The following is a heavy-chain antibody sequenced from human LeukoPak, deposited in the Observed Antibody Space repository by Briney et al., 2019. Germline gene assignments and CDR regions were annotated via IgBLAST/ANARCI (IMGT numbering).Heavy chain of an antibody. V-gene: IGHV1-2*02. J-gene: IGHJ5*02. CDR3: ARESPGIAVAGNLNWFDP. D-gene: IGHD6-19*01. CDR2: INPNRGGT. CDR1: GYTFTGYY. Sequence: ASVKVSCKASGYTFTGYYMHWVRQAPGQGLEWMGWINPNRGGTNYAQKFQGRVTMTRDTSISTAYMELSRLRSDDTAVYYCARESPGIAVAGNLNWFDPWGEGTLVTVSS.